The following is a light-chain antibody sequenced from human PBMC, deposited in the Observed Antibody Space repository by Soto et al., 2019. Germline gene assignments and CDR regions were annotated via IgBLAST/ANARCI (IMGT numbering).Light chain of an antibody. CDR1: SSNIGAGYD. CDR2: DNS. V-gene: IGLV1-40*01. CDR3: SSYTSSSLYV. Sequence: QSVLTQPPSVSGAPGQRVTISCTGSSSNIGAGYDVHWYQQLPGTAPKLLIYDNSNRPSGVPDRFSGSKSGTSASLAITGLQAEDEADYYCSSYTSSSLYVFGTGTQLTVL. J-gene: IGLJ1*01.